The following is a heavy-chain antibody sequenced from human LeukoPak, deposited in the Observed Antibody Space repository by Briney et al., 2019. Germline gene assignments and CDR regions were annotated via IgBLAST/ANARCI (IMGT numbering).Heavy chain of an antibody. Sequence: PGGSLRLSCAASGFTVSSNYMSWVRQAPGKGLEWVSVIYSGGSTYYADSVKGRFTISRDNSKNTLYLQMNSLRAEDTAVYYCARGVTMMGSRWVDYWGQGTLVTVSS. CDR3: ARGVTMMGSRWVDY. J-gene: IGHJ4*02. D-gene: IGHD3-22*01. CDR2: IYSGGST. CDR1: GFTVSSNY. V-gene: IGHV3-53*05.